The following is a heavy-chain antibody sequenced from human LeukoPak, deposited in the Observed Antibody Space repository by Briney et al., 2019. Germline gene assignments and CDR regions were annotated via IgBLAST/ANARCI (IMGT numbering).Heavy chain of an antibody. J-gene: IGHJ4*02. CDR2: ISGSGGST. D-gene: IGHD2-2*01. V-gene: IGHV3-23*01. CDR1: GFTFSSYA. CDR3: AKGDIVVVPAAEFDY. Sequence: PGGSLRLSCAASGFTFSSYAMSWVRQAPGKGLEWVSAISGSGGSTYYADSVKGRFTISRDNSKNTPYLQMNSLRAEDTAVYYCAKGDIVVVPAAEFDYWGQGTLVTVSS.